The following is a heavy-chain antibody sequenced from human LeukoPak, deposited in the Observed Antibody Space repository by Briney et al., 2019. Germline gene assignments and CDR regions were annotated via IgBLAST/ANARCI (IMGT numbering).Heavy chain of an antibody. CDR1: GYTFTGYY. V-gene: IGHV1-2*02. Sequence: ASVKVSCKASGYTFTGYYMHWVRQAPGQGLEWMGWINPNSGGTNYAQKFQGRVTMTTDTSTSTAYMELRSLRSDDTAVYYCARGSEWELPTFDYWGQGTLVTVSS. CDR2: INPNSGGT. CDR3: ARGSEWELPTFDY. J-gene: IGHJ4*02. D-gene: IGHD1-26*01.